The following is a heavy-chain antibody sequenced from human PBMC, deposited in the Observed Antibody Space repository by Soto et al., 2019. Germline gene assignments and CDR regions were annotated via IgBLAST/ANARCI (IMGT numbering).Heavy chain of an antibody. J-gene: IGHJ4*02. CDR1: GFPFNAYA. CDR2: TSSGGNTR. V-gene: IGHV3-48*02. CDR3: ARRVIFCGGDCDASDF. Sequence: EVQLVESGGGLVEPGGSLRLSCAASGFPFNAYAMIWVRQAPGKGLEWVSYTSSGGNTRYAASVTGRFTISRDIAKSSLYLQMDNLRDDDTAMYYCARRVIFCGGDCDASDFWGQGTLFTVAS. D-gene: IGHD2-21*02.